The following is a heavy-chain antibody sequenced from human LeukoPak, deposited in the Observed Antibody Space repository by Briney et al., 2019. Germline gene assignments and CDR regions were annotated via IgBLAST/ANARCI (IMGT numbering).Heavy chain of an antibody. V-gene: IGHV3-30*18. CDR2: ISYDGSNK. CDR3: AKDGSSYDDYYYYYMDV. D-gene: IGHD6-6*01. Sequence: GGSLRLSCAASGFTFSSYGMHWVRQAPGKGLEWVAVISYDGSNKYYADSVKGRFNISRDNSKNTLYLQMNSLRAEDTAVYYCAKDGSSYDDYYYYYMDVWGKGTTVTVSS. CDR1: GFTFSSYG. J-gene: IGHJ6*03.